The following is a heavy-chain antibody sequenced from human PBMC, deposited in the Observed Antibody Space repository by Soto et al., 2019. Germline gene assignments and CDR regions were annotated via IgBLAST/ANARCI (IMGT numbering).Heavy chain of an antibody. V-gene: IGHV1-8*01. D-gene: IGHD4-17*01. CDR2: MNANRGNT. J-gene: IGHJ4*02. CDR1: GYTFTSHD. Sequence: QVQLVQSGAEVKKSGASVKVSCKASGYTFTSHDINWVRQATGQGLEWMGWMNANRGNTGYAQKLQGRVTMTRNTSISTAYMELSSLRSEDTAVYYCARWDYAYYARFDYWGQGTLGPVSS. CDR3: ARWDYAYYARFDY.